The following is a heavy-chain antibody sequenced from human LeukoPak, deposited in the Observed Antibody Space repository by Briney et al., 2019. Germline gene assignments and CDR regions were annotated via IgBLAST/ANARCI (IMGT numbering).Heavy chain of an antibody. CDR1: GGTFSSYA. CDR3: ARSRDIVVVPAAMGPKYNWFDP. Sequence: ASVKVSCKASGGTFSSYAISWVRQAPGQGLEWMGGIIPIFGTANYAQKFQGRVTITTDESTSTAYMELSSLRSEDTAVYYCARSRDIVVVPAAMGPKYNWFDPWGQGTLVTVSS. J-gene: IGHJ5*02. V-gene: IGHV1-69*05. D-gene: IGHD2-2*01. CDR2: IIPIFGTA.